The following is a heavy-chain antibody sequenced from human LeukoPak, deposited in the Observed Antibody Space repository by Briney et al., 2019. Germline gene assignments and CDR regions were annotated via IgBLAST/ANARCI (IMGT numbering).Heavy chain of an antibody. Sequence: GEPLKISCKGSGYSFTSYWIGWVRQMHGKGRGWMGIIHPGDSDTRYSPSFQGQVTISADKSISTAYLQWSSLKASDTAMYYCARHATAAGSAAWWGQGTLVTVSS. D-gene: IGHD6-13*01. CDR3: ARHATAAGSAAW. CDR1: GYSFTSYW. CDR2: IHPGDSDT. V-gene: IGHV5-51*01. J-gene: IGHJ4*02.